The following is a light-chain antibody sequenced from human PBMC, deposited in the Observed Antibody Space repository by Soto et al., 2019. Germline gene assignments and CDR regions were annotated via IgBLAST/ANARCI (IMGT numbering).Light chain of an antibody. Sequence: QSVLNQPPSASGTPGQRVTMSCSGSGSNIGPNYVYWFQQFPGTSPKLLISNNDQRPSGVPDRFSGSKSGTSASLDISGLRSEDEADYYCAAWEDSLSGGVFGGGTKLTVL. CDR3: AAWEDSLSGGV. J-gene: IGLJ3*02. CDR1: GSNIGPNY. V-gene: IGLV1-47*02. CDR2: NND.